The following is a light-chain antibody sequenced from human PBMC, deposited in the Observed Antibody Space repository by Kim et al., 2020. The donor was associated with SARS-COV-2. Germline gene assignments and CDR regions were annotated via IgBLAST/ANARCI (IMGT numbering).Light chain of an antibody. V-gene: IGLV7-46*01. CDR3: FLSFGATRV. J-gene: IGLJ3*02. CDR1: TGPVTSGHF. Sequence: QAVVTQEPSLTVSPGGTVPLTCASSTGPVTSGHFPYWFQQKPGQVPTTLIYDTTETHSWTPARFSGSLLGGKAALTLSNAQPEDEADYYCFLSFGATRVFGGGTQLTVL. CDR2: DTT.